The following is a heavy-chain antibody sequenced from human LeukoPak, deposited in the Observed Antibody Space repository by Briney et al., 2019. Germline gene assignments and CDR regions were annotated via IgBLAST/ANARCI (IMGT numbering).Heavy chain of an antibody. V-gene: IGHV5-51*01. CDR3: ARRGYYYGSGSYYIDAFDI. D-gene: IGHD3-10*01. Sequence: PGESLKISCKGSGYSFTSYWIGWVRQTPGKGLEWMGIIYPGDSDTRYSPSFQGQVTISADKPISTAYLQWSSLKASDTAIYYCARRGYYYGSGSYYIDAFDIWGQGTMVTVSS. J-gene: IGHJ3*02. CDR2: IYPGDSDT. CDR1: GYSFTSYW.